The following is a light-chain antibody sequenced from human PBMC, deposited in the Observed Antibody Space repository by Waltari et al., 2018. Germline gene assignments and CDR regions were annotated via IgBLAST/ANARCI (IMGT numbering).Light chain of an antibody. V-gene: IGLV6-57*03. CDR1: SDSIASNY. CDR2: EDN. CDR3: QSYDSDEGVV. J-gene: IGLJ2*01. Sequence: NSLLTQPHSVSESSGKTVTISCTRTSDSIASNYVQWYQQRPGSAPTTVIFEDNQRPSGVPDRFSASIDTSSNSASLTISGLKTEDEALYYCQSYDSDEGVVFGGGTKLTVL.